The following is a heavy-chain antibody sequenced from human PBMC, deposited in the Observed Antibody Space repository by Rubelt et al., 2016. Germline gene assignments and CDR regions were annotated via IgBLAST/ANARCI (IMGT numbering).Heavy chain of an antibody. D-gene: IGHD3-10*01. Sequence: QVQLQQWGAGLLKPSETLSLTCAVYGGSFSGYYWSWIRQPPGKGLEWIGEVNRGGSTDYNPSLKGRVTSSVNKAQNQFSLRVRSWTAADAAGYYCARGYGSGSYWNYWGQGTLVTVSS. J-gene: IGHJ4*02. CDR1: GGSFSGYY. CDR2: VNRGGST. CDR3: ARGYGSGSYWNY. V-gene: IGHV4-34*01.